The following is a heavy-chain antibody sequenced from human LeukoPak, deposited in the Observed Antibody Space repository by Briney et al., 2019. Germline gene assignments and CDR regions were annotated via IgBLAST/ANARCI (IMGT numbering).Heavy chain of an antibody. J-gene: IGHJ4*02. CDR2: INPNSGGT. CDR1: GYTFTGYY. Sequence: GASVKVSCKASGYTFTGYYMHWVRQAPGQGLEWMGWINPNSGGTNYAQKVQGRVTMTTDTSTSTVYMELRSLRSDDTAVYYCARGGRGYSYGRELDYWGQGTLVTVSS. V-gene: IGHV1-2*02. D-gene: IGHD5-18*01. CDR3: ARGGRGYSYGRELDY.